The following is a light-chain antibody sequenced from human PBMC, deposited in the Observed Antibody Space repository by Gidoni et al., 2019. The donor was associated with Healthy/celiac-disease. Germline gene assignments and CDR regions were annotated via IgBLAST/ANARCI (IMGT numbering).Light chain of an antibody. CDR2: AAS. V-gene: IGKV1-27*01. CDR1: QGISTY. J-gene: IGKJ4*01. Sequence: DIKMPQSPSSLSASVGDRDTITCRASQGISTYLAWYQQKPGKVPKLLIYAASTLQSGVPSRFSGSGSGTDFTLTISSLQPEDVATYYCQKYNSAPLTFGGGTKVEIK. CDR3: QKYNSAPLT.